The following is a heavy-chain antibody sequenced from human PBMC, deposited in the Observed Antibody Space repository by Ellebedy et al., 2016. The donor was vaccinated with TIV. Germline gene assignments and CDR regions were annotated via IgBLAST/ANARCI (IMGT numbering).Heavy chain of an antibody. Sequence: GGSLRLXCATSGFTFSGYAMNWVRQAPGEGLEWVSAISGSGGDTYYADSVKGRFTISRDNSKETLYLQMNSLRAEDTAVYYCAKDPYGDRYFDDWGQGTLVTVAS. J-gene: IGHJ4*02. D-gene: IGHD4-17*01. CDR2: ISGSGGDT. CDR1: GFTFSGYA. CDR3: AKDPYGDRYFDD. V-gene: IGHV3-23*01.